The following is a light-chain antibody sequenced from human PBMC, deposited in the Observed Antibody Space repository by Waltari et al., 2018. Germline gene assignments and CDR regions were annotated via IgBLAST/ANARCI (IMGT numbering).Light chain of an antibody. CDR1: QTLPHSDGNTF. CDR3: MQGVHLPLT. CDR2: DVS. Sequence: VMTQTPRPLSVTPGQPASISCKSSQTLPHSDGNTFLLWYMQKPGQSPHLLIYDVSSRFSGVPDRFSGSGSGTDFTLKISRVEAEDTGVYYCMQGVHLPLTFGGGTKVEI. V-gene: IGKV2-29*02. J-gene: IGKJ4*01.